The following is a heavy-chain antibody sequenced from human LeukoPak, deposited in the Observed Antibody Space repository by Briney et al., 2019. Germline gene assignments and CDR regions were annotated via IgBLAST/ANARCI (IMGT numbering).Heavy chain of an antibody. CDR2: ISSRSSYI. V-gene: IGHV3-21*04. J-gene: IGHJ4*02. CDR1: GFTFSYYS. Sequence: GGSLRLSCVASGFTFSYYSMNWVRQAPGKGLEWVSSISSRSSYIYYADSVKGRFTISRDNAKNSLSLQMESLRAEDTAVYYCAMRIQLWASLFDYWGQGTLVTVSS. CDR3: AMRIQLWASLFDY. D-gene: IGHD5-18*01.